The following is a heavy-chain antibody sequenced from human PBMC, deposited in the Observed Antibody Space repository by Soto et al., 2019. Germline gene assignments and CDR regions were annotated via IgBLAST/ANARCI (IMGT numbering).Heavy chain of an antibody. CDR3: AGAPRGNPGYPSYFDY. D-gene: IGHD3-9*01. V-gene: IGHV4-59*01. J-gene: IGHJ4*02. Sequence: SETLSLTCTVSGGSISSYYWSWIRQPPGKGLEWIGYIYYSGSTNYNPSLKSRVTISVDTSKNQFSLKLSSVTATDTAVYYCAGAPRGNPGYPSYFDYWGQGTLVTVSS. CDR2: IYYSGST. CDR1: GGSISSYY.